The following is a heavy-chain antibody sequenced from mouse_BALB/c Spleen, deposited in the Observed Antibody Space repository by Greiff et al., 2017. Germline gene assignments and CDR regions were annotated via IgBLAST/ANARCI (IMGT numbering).Heavy chain of an antibody. CDR1: GFTFSSYT. Sequence: EVKLVESGGGLVKPGGSLKLSCAASGFTFSSYTMSWVRQTPEKRLEWVATISSGGSYTYYPDSVKGRFTISRDNAKNTLYLQMSSLKSEDTAMYYCTRDGPPFAYWGQGTLVTVSA. CDR2: ISSGGSYT. CDR3: TRDGPPFAY. V-gene: IGHV5-6-4*01. J-gene: IGHJ3*01.